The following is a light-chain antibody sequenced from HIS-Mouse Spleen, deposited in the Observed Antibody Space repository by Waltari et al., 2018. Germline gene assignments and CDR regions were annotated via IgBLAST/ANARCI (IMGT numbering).Light chain of an antibody. Sequence: SSALTQPPPVPVSPAQPARTTCSGEALTKKYTYWYQQKSGQAPVLVIYEDSKRPSGIPERFSGSSSGTTATLTISGAQVEDEADYYCYSTDSSSNHRVFGGGTKLTVL. CDR2: EDS. J-gene: IGLJ2*01. CDR3: YSTDSSSNHRV. CDR1: ALTKKY. V-gene: IGLV3-10*01.